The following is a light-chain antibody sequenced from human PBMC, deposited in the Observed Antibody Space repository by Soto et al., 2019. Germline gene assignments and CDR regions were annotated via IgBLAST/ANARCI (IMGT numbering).Light chain of an antibody. CDR1: QSVTNNF. Sequence: IELTQSPGTLSLSPGDRATLSCGASQSVTNNFLAWYQQKPGQAPRLLIYGASSMATGVPDRFSGSGSGTDFTLTISRLEPGDFAVYYCQQYGTPLFTFGPGTKVDIK. CDR3: QQYGTPLFT. CDR2: GAS. J-gene: IGKJ3*01. V-gene: IGKV3-20*01.